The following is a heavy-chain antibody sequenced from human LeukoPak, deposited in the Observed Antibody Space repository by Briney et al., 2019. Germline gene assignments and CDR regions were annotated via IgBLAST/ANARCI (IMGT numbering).Heavy chain of an antibody. CDR2: ISAYNGNT. D-gene: IGHD2-2*02. J-gene: IGHJ6*03. V-gene: IGHV1-18*01. CDR3: ARDNYCSSTSCYTERYYYYMDV. CDR1: GYTFTSYG. Sequence: ASVKVSCKASGYTFTSYGISWVRQAPGQGLEWMGWISAYNGNTNYAQKLQGRVTMTTDTSTSTAYMELRSLRSDDTAVYYCARDNYCSSTSCYTERYYYYMDVWGKGATVTVSS.